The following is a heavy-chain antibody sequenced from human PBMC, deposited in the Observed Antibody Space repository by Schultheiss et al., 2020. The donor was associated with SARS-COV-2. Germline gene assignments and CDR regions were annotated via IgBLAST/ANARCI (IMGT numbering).Heavy chain of an antibody. CDR1: GGSISSGGYY. V-gene: IGHV4-61*08. Sequence: SETLSLTCTVSGGSISSGGYYWSWIRQHPGKGLEWIGYIYYSGSTNYNPSLKSRVTISVDTSKNQFSLKLSSVTAADTAVYYCASRGTGDYGMDVWGQGTTVTVSS. J-gene: IGHJ6*02. D-gene: IGHD3/OR15-3a*01. CDR3: ASRGTGDYGMDV. CDR2: IYYSGST.